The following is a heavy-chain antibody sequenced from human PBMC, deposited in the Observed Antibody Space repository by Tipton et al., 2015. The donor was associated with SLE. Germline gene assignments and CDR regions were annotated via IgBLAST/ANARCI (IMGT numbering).Heavy chain of an antibody. CDR1: GGSISSGGYY. Sequence: TLSLTCTVSGGSISSGGYYWSWIRQPPGKGLEWIGYIYYSGSTNYNPSLKSRVTISVDTSKNQFSLKLSSVTAADTAVYYCARRRFWYFDLWGRGTLVTVSS. J-gene: IGHJ2*01. CDR2: IYYSGST. V-gene: IGHV4-61*08. CDR3: ARRRFWYFDL.